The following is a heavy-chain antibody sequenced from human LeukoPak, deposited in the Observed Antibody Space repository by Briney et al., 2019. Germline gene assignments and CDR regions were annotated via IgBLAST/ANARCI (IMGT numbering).Heavy chain of an antibody. J-gene: IGHJ4*02. CDR2: IYHSGST. V-gene: IGHV4-30-2*01. CDR3: ARASGVWLDY. CDR1: GGSISSGGYS. D-gene: IGHD3-10*01. Sequence: SQTLSLTCAVSGGSISSGGYSWSWIRQPPGTGLEWIGYIYHSGSTYYNPSLKSRVTISVDRSKNQFSLKLSSVTAADTAVYYCARASGVWLDYWGQGTLVTVSS.